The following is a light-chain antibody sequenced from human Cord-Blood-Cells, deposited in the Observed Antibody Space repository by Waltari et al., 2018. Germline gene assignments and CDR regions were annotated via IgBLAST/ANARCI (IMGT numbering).Light chain of an antibody. CDR2: EVS. J-gene: IGLJ2*01. CDR1: SSDVGGYNY. Sequence: QSALTQPASLSGSPGQSITISCTGTSSDVGGYNYVSWYQQHPGKAPKRMIYEVSNRPSGVSNRFSGSKSGNTASLTISGLQAEDEADYYCSSYTSSSTVVFGGGTKLTVL. CDR3: SSYTSSSTVV. V-gene: IGLV2-14*01.